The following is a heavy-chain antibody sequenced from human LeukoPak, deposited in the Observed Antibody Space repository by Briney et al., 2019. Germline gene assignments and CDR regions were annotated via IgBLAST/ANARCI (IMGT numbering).Heavy chain of an antibody. V-gene: IGHV3-48*04. CDR1: GFTFSSYS. J-gene: IGHJ4*02. D-gene: IGHD6-6*01. CDR3: VRDTDDTSSRYFDL. CDR2: ISSSSSTI. Sequence: GGSLRLSCAASGFTFSSYSMNWVRQAPGKGLEWVSYISSSSSTIYYADSVKGRFTISRDNSKNTLYLQLNSLRTEDTAVYYCVRDTDDTSSRYFDLWGQGTLVTVSS.